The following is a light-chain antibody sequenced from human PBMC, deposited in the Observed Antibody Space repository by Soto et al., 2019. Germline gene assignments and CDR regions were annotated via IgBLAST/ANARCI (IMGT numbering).Light chain of an antibody. V-gene: IGKV2-30*01. CDR2: EVS. Sequence: DVVMTQSPLPLPVTLGQPASISCRSSRSLVYSDGNTSLNWFQQRPGQSPRRLIFEVSNRDSGVPDRFCGSASGTDFTLKISRVEAEDVGVYYCMQRIEFPLTFGGGTKVDI. CDR1: RSLVYSDGNTS. J-gene: IGKJ4*01. CDR3: MQRIEFPLT.